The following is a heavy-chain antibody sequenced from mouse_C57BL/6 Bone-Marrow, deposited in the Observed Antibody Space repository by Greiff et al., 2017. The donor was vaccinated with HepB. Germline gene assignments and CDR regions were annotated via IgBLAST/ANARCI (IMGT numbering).Heavy chain of an antibody. CDR1: GFTFSSYA. V-gene: IGHV5-4*01. J-gene: IGHJ4*01. CDR2: ISDGGSYT. Sequence: EVQLVESGGGLVKPGGSLKLSCAASGFTFSSYAMSWVRQTPEKRLEWVATISDGGSYTYYPDNVKGRFTISRDNAKNNLYLQMSHLKSEDTAMYYCARDGQGAMDYWGQENSVTVSS. D-gene: IGHD3-3*01. CDR3: ARDGQGAMDY.